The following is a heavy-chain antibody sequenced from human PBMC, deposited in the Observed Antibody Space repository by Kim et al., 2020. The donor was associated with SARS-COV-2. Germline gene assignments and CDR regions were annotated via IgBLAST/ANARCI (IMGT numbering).Heavy chain of an antibody. Sequence: SETLSLTCAVYGGSFSGYYWSWIRQPPGKGLEWIGEINHSGSTNYNPSLKSRVTISVDTSKNQFSLKLSSVTAADTAVYYCARGSDYYGSGSYYNRGYY. D-gene: IGHD3-10*01. CDR3: ARGSDYYGSGSYYNRGYY. J-gene: IGHJ6*01. CDR2: INHSGST. V-gene: IGHV4-34*01. CDR1: GGSFSGYY.